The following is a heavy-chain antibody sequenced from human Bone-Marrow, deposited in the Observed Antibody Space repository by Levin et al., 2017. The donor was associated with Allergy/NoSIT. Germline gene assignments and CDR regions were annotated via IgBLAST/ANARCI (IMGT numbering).Heavy chain of an antibody. CDR3: ARDGSGYGELDY. D-gene: IGHD5-12*01. V-gene: IGHV3-53*01. CDR2: IFVDGST. CDR1: GLSVNDNY. J-gene: IGHJ4*02. Sequence: GESLKISCVVSGLSVNDNYMAWVRQAPGKGLEWVSLIFVDGSTFYAASVKGRFTISRDNSKNTLYLQMSSLSAEDTALYYCARDGSGYGELDYWGQGTLVTVSS.